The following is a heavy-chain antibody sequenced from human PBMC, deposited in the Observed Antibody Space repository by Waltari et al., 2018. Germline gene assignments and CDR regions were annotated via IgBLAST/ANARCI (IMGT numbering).Heavy chain of an antibody. J-gene: IGHJ6*02. Sequence: EVQLVESGGGLVQPGRSLRLSCPASGFPFGDYAMSWFRQAPGKGLEWVGFIRSKAYGGTTEYAASVKGRFTISRDDSKSIAYLQMNSLKTEDTAVYYCTRDVSQSGALRNYYYYYGMDVWGQGTTVTVSS. CDR3: TRDVSQSGALRNYYYYYGMDV. CDR2: IRSKAYGGTT. CDR1: GFPFGDYA. V-gene: IGHV3-49*03. D-gene: IGHD1-26*01.